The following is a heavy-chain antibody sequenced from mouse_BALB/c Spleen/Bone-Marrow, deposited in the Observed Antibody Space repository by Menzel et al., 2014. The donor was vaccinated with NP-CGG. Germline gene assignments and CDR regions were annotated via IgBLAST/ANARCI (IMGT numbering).Heavy chain of an antibody. Sequence: VQLQQSGPELVKPGASVKMSCKASGYTFTSNIINWVKQKPGQGLEWIGYINPHNDVTKYNEKLEGKATLTSDMSSNTAYMELSSLTSEDSAVYYCAKAAYYDYDGRAMDYWGQGTSVIVSS. CDR1: GYTFTSNI. CDR2: INPHNDVT. D-gene: IGHD2-4*01. J-gene: IGHJ4*01. CDR3: AKAAYYDYDGRAMDY. V-gene: IGHV1-14*01.